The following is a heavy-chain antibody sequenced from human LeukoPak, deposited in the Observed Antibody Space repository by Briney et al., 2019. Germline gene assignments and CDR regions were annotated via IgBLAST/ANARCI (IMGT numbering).Heavy chain of an antibody. Sequence: GGSLRLSCAASGFTFSSYAMSWVRQAPGKGLEWVSAISGSDGSTYYADSVKGRFTISRDNSKNTLYLQMNSLRAEDTAVYYCAKGMVRGVHWIDYWGQGTLVTVSS. D-gene: IGHD3-10*01. CDR2: ISGSDGST. J-gene: IGHJ4*02. CDR1: GFTFSSYA. CDR3: AKGMVRGVHWIDY. V-gene: IGHV3-23*01.